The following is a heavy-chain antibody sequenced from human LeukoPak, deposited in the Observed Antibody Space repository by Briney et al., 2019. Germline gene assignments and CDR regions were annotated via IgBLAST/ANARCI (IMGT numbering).Heavy chain of an antibody. D-gene: IGHD4-17*01. CDR3: ARSTTVTKSTFDY. CDR1: GYSFTSYW. CDR2: IYPGDSDT. Sequence: GESLQISCKGSGYSFTSYWIGWVRQMPGKGLEWMGIIYPGDSDTRYSPSFQGQVTISADKSISTAYLQWSSLKASDTAMYYCARSTTVTKSTFDYWGQGTLVTVSS. J-gene: IGHJ4*02. V-gene: IGHV5-51*01.